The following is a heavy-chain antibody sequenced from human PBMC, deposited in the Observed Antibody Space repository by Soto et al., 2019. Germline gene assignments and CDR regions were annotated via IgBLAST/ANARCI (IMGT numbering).Heavy chain of an antibody. Sequence: QVQLVESGGGVVQPGRSLRLSCAASGFTFSSYAMHWVRQAPGKGLEWVAVISYDGSNKYYADSVKGRFTISRDNSKNTLYLQMNSLRAEDTAVYYCASDPLWGTAIVLWYFDLWGRGTLVTVSS. V-gene: IGHV3-30-3*01. CDR1: GFTFSSYA. J-gene: IGHJ2*01. D-gene: IGHD5-18*01. CDR3: ASDPLWGTAIVLWYFDL. CDR2: ISYDGSNK.